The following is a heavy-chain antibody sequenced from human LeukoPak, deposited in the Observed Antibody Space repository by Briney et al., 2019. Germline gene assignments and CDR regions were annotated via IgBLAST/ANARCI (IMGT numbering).Heavy chain of an antibody. CDR1: GGTFSSYS. V-gene: IGHV1-69*05. D-gene: IGHD3-22*01. Sequence: AASVKVSCKASGGTFSSYSISWVRQAPGQGLEWMGRIIPIYKTTNYAPKLQGRVTFSTDESTTTAYMELSSLRSEDTAVYYCARCPYNYYDYSGHHLPDYWGQGTLVTVSS. CDR2: IIPIYKTT. J-gene: IGHJ4*02. CDR3: ARCPYNYYDYSGHHLPDY.